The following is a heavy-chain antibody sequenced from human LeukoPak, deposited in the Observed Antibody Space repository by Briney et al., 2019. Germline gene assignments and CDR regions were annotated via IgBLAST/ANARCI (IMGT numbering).Heavy chain of an antibody. Sequence: SETLSLTCAVYGGSFSSYYWGWIRQPPGKGLEWIGSIYYSGSTYYNPSLKSRVTISVDTSKNQFSLKLSSVTAADTAVYYCARVITMVRGVIIRVFDYWGQGTLVTVSS. CDR1: GGSFSSYY. V-gene: IGHV4-39*07. D-gene: IGHD3-10*01. CDR3: ARVITMVRGVIIRVFDY. CDR2: IYYSGST. J-gene: IGHJ4*02.